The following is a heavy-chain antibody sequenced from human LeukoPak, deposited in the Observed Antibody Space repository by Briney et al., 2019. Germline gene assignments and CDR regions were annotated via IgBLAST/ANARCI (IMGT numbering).Heavy chain of an antibody. CDR2: ISGSGDSR. J-gene: IGHJ4*02. CDR1: GFTFSDYA. D-gene: IGHD3-22*01. Sequence: GGSLRLSCAAYGFTFSDYAMSWVRQAPGKGLEWVSAISGSGDSRYYADSVKGRFTISRDNSKNTLYLQMNSLRAEDTALYYCAKPGTYYYDSSGSYSWGDYWGQGTLVTVSS. CDR3: AKPGTYYYDSSGSYSWGDY. V-gene: IGHV3-23*01.